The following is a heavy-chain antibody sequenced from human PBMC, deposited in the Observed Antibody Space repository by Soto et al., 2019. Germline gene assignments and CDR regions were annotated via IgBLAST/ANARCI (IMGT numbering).Heavy chain of an antibody. J-gene: IGHJ6*02. Sequence: QVQLVESGGGVVQPGRSLRLSCAASGFTFSSYGMHWVRQAPGKGLEWVAVISYDGSNKYYADSVKGRFTISRDNSKNTLYLQMNSLRAEDTAVYYYAKEGCGGDCYSYYYYYGMDVWAKGPRSPSP. CDR3: AKEGCGGDCYSYYYYYGMDV. V-gene: IGHV3-30*18. D-gene: IGHD2-21*02. CDR1: GFTFSSYG. CDR2: ISYDGSNK.